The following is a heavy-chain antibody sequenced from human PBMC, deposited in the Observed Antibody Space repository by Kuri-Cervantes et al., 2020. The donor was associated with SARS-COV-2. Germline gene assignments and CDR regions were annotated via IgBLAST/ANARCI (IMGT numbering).Heavy chain of an antibody. CDR3: AKVRNWDFDH. CDR2: ISYDGSNK. V-gene: IGHV3-30-3*01. J-gene: IGHJ5*02. D-gene: IGHD7-27*01. Sequence: GGSLRLSCAASGFTFSSYAMHWVRQAPGKGLEWVAVISYDGSNKYYADSVKGRFTISRDNAKNSLYLQMNSLRAEDTAVYYCAKVRNWDFDHWGQGVLVTVSS. CDR1: GFTFSSYA.